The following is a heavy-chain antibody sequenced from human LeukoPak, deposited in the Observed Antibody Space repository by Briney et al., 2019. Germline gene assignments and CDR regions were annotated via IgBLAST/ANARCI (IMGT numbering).Heavy chain of an antibody. CDR1: GFTFSDYY. V-gene: IGHV3-11*06. Sequence: GGSLRLSCAASGFTFSDYYMTWIRQAPGRGLEWISYINGSSSDTNYADSVRGRFTISRDNAKNSLYLQLDSLRAEDTAVYYCAAYGRGYWGQGTLVTVSS. D-gene: IGHD2-21*01. CDR3: AAYGRGY. J-gene: IGHJ4*02. CDR2: INGSSSDT.